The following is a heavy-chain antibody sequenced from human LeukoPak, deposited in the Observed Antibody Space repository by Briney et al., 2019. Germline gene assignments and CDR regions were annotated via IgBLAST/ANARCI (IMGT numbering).Heavy chain of an antibody. J-gene: IGHJ4*02. CDR3: AKEFDSSGYFDY. D-gene: IGHD3-22*01. CDR2: ISGSGDST. V-gene: IGHV3-23*01. CDR1: GFTFSSYA. Sequence: SGGSLRLSCAASGFTFSSYAMSWVRQAPGKGLEWVSAISGSGDSTYYPDSVKGRFTISRDNSKNTLYLQMNSLRAEDTAVYYCAKEFDSSGYFDYWGQGTLVTVSS.